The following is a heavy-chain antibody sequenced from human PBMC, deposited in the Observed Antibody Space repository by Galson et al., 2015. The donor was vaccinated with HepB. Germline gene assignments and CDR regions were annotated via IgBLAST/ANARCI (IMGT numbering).Heavy chain of an antibody. D-gene: IGHD5-18*01. CDR3: AGEYSYGYHY. CDR1: GGSISSSSYY. V-gene: IGHV4-39*02. CDR2: VYYSGST. Sequence: LSLTCTVSGGSISSSSYYWGWIRQPPGKGLEWIGSVYYSGSTYYNPSLKSRVTISVDTSKNQFSLKLSSVTAADTAVYYCAGEYSYGYHYWGQGTLVTVSS. J-gene: IGHJ4*02.